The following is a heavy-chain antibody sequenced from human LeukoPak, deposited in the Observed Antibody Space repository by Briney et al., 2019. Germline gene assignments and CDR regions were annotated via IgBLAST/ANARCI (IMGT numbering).Heavy chain of an antibody. Sequence: GASVKDSCKASGYSFTGYYIHWVRQAPGQGREWMGWINPDGDVTKSAQKFQGRVTMTTDKSINTVFMELSGLTSDDTALYYCARGPNHYYYMDFWGKGTTVSVSS. D-gene: IGHD2-8*01. CDR3: ARGPNHYYYMDF. J-gene: IGHJ6*03. CDR1: GYSFTGYY. V-gene: IGHV1-2*02. CDR2: INPDGDVT.